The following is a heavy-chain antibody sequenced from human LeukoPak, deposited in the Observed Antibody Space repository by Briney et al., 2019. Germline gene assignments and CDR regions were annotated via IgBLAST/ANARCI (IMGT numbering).Heavy chain of an antibody. J-gene: IGHJ6*02. Sequence: PSETLSLTCTVSGGSISSYYWSWIRQPPGKGLEWIGCIYYSGSTNYNPSLKSRVTISVDTSKNQFSLKLSSVTAADTAVYYCARDTTVVTYYYYGMDVWGQGTTVTVSS. V-gene: IGHV4-59*01. CDR1: GGSISSYY. CDR2: IYYSGST. D-gene: IGHD4-23*01. CDR3: ARDTTVVTYYYYGMDV.